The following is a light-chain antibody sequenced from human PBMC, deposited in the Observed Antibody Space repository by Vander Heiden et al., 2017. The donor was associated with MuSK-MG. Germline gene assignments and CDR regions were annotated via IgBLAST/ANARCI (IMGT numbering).Light chain of an antibody. V-gene: IGLV2-14*03. CDR1: RSDVGGYNY. Sequence: QSALTQPASVSGIPGQSITISCTGTRSDVGGYNYVSWFQQHPGKAPEVMIYDVVSRPSGVSNRFSGSKSGNTASLTISRLQAEDEAEYYCSSYTSTSSGIFGGGTKLTVL. CDR2: DVV. CDR3: SSYTSTSSGI. J-gene: IGLJ2*01.